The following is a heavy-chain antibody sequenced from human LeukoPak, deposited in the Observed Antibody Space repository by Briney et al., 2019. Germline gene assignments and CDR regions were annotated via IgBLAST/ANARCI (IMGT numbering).Heavy chain of an antibody. D-gene: IGHD3-10*01. Sequence: PGGSLRLSCAASGFTFSSYAMSWVRQAPGKGLEWVSAISGSGDSTYYADSVKGRFTISRDNSKSTLYLQMNSLRGEDTAVYYCAKGGGSGSYYNAGWFDPWGQGTLVTVSS. CDR1: GFTFSSYA. CDR2: ISGSGDST. V-gene: IGHV3-23*01. J-gene: IGHJ5*02. CDR3: AKGGGSGSYYNAGWFDP.